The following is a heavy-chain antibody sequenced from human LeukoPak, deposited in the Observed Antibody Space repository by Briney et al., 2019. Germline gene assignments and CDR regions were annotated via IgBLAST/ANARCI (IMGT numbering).Heavy chain of an antibody. Sequence: PGGSLRLSCAASGYTFTGYYMHWVRQAPGQGLEWMGWINPNSGGTNYAQKFQGWVTMTRDTSISTAYMELSRLRSDDTAVYYCAVGYSSSGSDYWGQGTLVTVSS. CDR1: GYTFTGYY. J-gene: IGHJ4*02. V-gene: IGHV1-2*04. CDR2: INPNSGGT. CDR3: AVGYSSSGSDY. D-gene: IGHD6-13*01.